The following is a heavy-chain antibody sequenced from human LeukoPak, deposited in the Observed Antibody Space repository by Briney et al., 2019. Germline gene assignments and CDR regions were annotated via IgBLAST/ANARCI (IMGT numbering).Heavy chain of an antibody. CDR1: GFTFSSYA. Sequence: QAGGSLRLSCAASGFTFSSYAMSWVRQAPGKGLEWVSAISGSGGITHYADSVKGRFTISRDNSKNTLYLQMNSLRAEDTAVYYCAKAKYSGPYYSDYWGQGTLVTVSS. CDR2: ISGSGGIT. J-gene: IGHJ4*02. D-gene: IGHD5-12*01. V-gene: IGHV3-23*01. CDR3: AKAKYSGPYYSDY.